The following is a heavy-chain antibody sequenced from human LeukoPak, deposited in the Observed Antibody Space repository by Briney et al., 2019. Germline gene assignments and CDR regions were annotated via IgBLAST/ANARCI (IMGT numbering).Heavy chain of an antibody. Sequence: PSETLSLTCTVSGGSISSSSYYWGWIRQPPGKGLEWIGSIYYSGSTYYNPSLKSRVTISVDTSKNQFSLKLSSVTAADTAVYYCARLSKASGWPYYYYYYMDVWGKGTTVTVSS. J-gene: IGHJ6*03. D-gene: IGHD6-19*01. CDR3: ARLSKASGWPYYYYYYMDV. V-gene: IGHV4-39*07. CDR2: IYYSGST. CDR1: GGSISSSSYY.